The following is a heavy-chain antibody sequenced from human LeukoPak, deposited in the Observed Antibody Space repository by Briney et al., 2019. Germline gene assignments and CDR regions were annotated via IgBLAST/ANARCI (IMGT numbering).Heavy chain of an antibody. CDR2: IYASGGA. V-gene: IGHV3-53*01. CDR1: GFDVNDNF. J-gene: IGHJ4*02. CDR3: VRRHDY. Sequence: PGGSLRLSCVASGFDVNDNFMLWIRQAPGQGLEWISIIYASGGAFHSESVKGRFSAFRDTSKNTIFLQMNNLRAADTAMYYFVRRHDYWGQGTLVTVSS.